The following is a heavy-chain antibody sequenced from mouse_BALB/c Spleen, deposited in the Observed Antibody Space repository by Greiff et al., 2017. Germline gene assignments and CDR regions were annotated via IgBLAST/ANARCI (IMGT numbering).Heavy chain of an antibody. Sequence: QVTLKESGPGLVAPSQSLSITCTVSGFSLTSYGVHWVRQPPGKGLEWLGVIWAGGSTNYNSALMSRLSISKDNSKSQVFLKMNSLQTDDTAMYYCARGLGPNFDYWGQGTTLTVSS. V-gene: IGHV2-9*02. CDR1: GFSLTSYG. D-gene: IGHD4-1*01. CDR2: IWAGGST. CDR3: ARGLGPNFDY. J-gene: IGHJ2*01.